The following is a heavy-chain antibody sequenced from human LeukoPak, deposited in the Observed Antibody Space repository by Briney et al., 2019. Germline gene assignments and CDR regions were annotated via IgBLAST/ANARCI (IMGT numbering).Heavy chain of an antibody. D-gene: IGHD6-13*01. CDR1: GFTFSNYW. CDR2: IKSDGSST. V-gene: IGHV3-74*01. Sequence: GGSLRLSCAASGFTFSNYWMHWVRQAPGKGPVWVSRIKSDGSSTRFADSVQGRFTISRDNGKNTLYLQMNSLRAEDTAVYYCARGGDSSNWYPDYFDYWGQGALVTVSS. CDR3: ARGGDSSNWYPDYFDY. J-gene: IGHJ4*02.